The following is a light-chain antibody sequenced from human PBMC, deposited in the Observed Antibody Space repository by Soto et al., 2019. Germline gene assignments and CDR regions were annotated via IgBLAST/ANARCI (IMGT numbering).Light chain of an antibody. CDR2: GAS. CDR1: QSVSRY. Sequence: EIVMTQSPATLSVSPGGRATLSCRASQSVSRYLAWYQQRPGQPPRLLIYGASTMATGIPARFSGSGSGTEFSLTISSRQSEDFAVYYCQQYNTWPPKYTFGQGTKLEIK. J-gene: IGKJ2*01. V-gene: IGKV3-15*01. CDR3: QQYNTWPPKYT.